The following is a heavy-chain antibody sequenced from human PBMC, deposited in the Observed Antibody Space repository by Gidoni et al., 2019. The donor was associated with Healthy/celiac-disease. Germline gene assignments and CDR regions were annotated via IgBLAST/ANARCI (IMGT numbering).Heavy chain of an antibody. Sequence: EVQLVESGGGLVQPGRSLRLSCAASGFTFDAYAMHWVRQAPGKGLEWVSGISWNSGSIGYADSVKGRFTISRDNAKNSLYLQMNSLRAEDTALYYCAKDTYSNYVDDGYFDYWGQGTLVTVSS. CDR3: AKDTYSNYVDDGYFDY. J-gene: IGHJ4*02. CDR1: GFTFDAYA. CDR2: ISWNSGSI. V-gene: IGHV3-9*01. D-gene: IGHD4-4*01.